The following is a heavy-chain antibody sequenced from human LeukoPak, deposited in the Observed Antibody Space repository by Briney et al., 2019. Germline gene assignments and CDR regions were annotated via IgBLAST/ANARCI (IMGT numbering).Heavy chain of an antibody. CDR1: GFTFSGSP. CDR2: IRSRANSYAT. J-gene: IGHJ5*02. V-gene: IGHV3-73*01. Sequence: GGSLKLSCAASGFTFSGSPMHWVRQASGKGLEWVGRIRSRANSYATAYAASVKGRFTISRDDSKNTAYLQMNSLKTEDTAVYYCTRLQYDSSGPPSWGQETLVTVSS. D-gene: IGHD3-22*01. CDR3: TRLQYDSSGPPS.